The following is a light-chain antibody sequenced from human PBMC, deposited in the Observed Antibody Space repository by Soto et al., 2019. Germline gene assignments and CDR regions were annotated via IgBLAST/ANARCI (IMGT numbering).Light chain of an antibody. CDR2: DAS. J-gene: IGKJ1*01. CDR1: QSVSSY. V-gene: IGKV3-11*01. CDR3: QQRRA. Sequence: VSKQPRVGQYFTSRGSASLSCRASQSVSSYLAWYQQKPGRAPRLLIYDASNRATGIPARFSVSWAGTDFTLTICGLGPEDVAVFCCQQRRAVGQGTKVDIK.